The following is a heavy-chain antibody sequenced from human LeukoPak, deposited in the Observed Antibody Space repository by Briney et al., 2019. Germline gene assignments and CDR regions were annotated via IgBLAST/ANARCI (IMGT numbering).Heavy chain of an antibody. D-gene: IGHD3-16*01. CDR1: GFTFSSYG. CDR3: AKWGSGYYFDY. Sequence: PGRSLRLSCAASGFTFSSYGIHWVRQAPGKGLEWVAVISNTGSNKYYADSVKGRFTVSRDNSKNTVYLQMNSMRTEDTAVYYCAKWGSGYYFDYWGQGTLVTVPS. V-gene: IGHV3-30*18. J-gene: IGHJ4*02. CDR2: ISNTGSNK.